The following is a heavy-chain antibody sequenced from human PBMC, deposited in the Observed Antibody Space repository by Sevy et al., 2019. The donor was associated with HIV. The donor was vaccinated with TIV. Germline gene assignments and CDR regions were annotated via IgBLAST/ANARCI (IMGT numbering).Heavy chain of an antibody. CDR1: GYTFTSYD. CDR3: ARDTYYYDSSGYFIFDS. J-gene: IGHJ4*02. CDR2: MNPNSGNT. D-gene: IGHD3-22*01. V-gene: IGHV1-8*01. Sequence: ASVKVSCKASGYTFTSYDINWVRQATGQGLEWMGWMNPNSGNTGYAQKFQGRVTMTRNTSISTAYMELSSLRSEDMAVYYCARDTYYYDSSGYFIFDSWGQGTLVTVSS.